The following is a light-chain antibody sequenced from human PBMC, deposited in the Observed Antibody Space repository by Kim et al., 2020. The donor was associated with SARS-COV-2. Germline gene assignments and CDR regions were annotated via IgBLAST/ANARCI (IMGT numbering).Light chain of an antibody. Sequence: SYELTQPPSVSVAPGKTASISCEGNNMESKNLHWYQHKPGQAPVLVVYDDDDRPSGIPERFSGSNSGNTATLTISRVEGGDEADYFCQVWDSSTEVVFGGGTQLTVL. CDR2: DDD. J-gene: IGLJ2*01. CDR3: QVWDSSTEVV. V-gene: IGLV3-21*03. CDR1: NMESKN.